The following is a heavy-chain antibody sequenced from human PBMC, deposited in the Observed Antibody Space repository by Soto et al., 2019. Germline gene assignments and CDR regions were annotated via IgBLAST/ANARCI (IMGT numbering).Heavy chain of an antibody. V-gene: IGHV4-39*07. J-gene: IGHJ6*02. Sequence: SETLSLTCTVSHGSITRSTFYWGWIRQRPGKGLEWIGSVRYSGNTNYNPSLKSRVTISVDSSKNQFSLKLSSVPAADTAVYYCARDFTLAAAGTGHYYYGMDVWGQGTTVTVSS. CDR2: VRYSGNT. CDR1: HGSITRSTFY. D-gene: IGHD6-13*01. CDR3: ARDFTLAAAGTGHYYYGMDV.